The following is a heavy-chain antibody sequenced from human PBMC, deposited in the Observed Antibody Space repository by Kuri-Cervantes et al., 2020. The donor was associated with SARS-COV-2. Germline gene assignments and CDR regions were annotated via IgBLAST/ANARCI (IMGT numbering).Heavy chain of an antibody. J-gene: IGHJ4*02. CDR2: ISGSGGST. CDR1: GFTFNTYA. Sequence: GGSLRLSCAASGFTFNTYAMSWFRQAPGKGLEWVSGISGSGGSTHYADSVKGRFIISRDNSKNTLYLQMNSLRAEDTAVYYCAKDLFYYRNDDWGQGTLVTVS. CDR3: AKDLFYYRNDD. V-gene: IGHV3-23*01. D-gene: IGHD3-22*01.